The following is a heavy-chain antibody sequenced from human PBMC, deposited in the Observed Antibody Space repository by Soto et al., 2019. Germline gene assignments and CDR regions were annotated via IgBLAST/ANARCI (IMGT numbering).Heavy chain of an antibody. J-gene: IGHJ4*02. CDR2: INWNSGFI. D-gene: IGHD4-17*01. Sequence: EVHLVESGGGLVQPGRSLSLSCAAAGFTFNDYAMHWVRQAPGKGLEWVSGINWNSGFIVYADSVKGLFTISIDNAKNSIYLEMNRLRPEDTALYFCAKDMGYGDVSRVAGFDYLGLGALVTISS. CDR1: GFTFNDYA. CDR3: AKDMGYGDVSRVAGFDY. V-gene: IGHV3-9*01.